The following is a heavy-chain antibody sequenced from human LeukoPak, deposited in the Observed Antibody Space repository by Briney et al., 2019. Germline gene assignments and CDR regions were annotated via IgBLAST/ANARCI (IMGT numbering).Heavy chain of an antibody. V-gene: IGHV3-23*01. Sequence: GGSLRLSCAASGFTVVGDATSAGRQAPGKGLEWVSTVSGSGGSTNYADSVKGRFTISRDNAKNTLNLQMNSLTAEDTAVYYCLNFSGRYYDGSSYPLDYWGQGNLVTVSS. D-gene: IGHD3-22*01. CDR2: VSGSGGST. J-gene: IGHJ4*02. CDR3: LNFSGRYYDGSSYPLDY. CDR1: GFTVVGDA.